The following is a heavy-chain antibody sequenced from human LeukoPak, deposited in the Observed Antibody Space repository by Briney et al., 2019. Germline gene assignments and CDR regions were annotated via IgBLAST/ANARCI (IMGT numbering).Heavy chain of an antibody. Sequence: ASVRVSCTPLGYTFITSSIYWVRQAPGQRLEWLGWITVASGNTRYSENLQGRVTLTRDTSANTAYMELRNLKSEDTAVYYCVGGSLGFWGQGTLVTVSP. CDR3: VGGSLGF. V-gene: IGHV1-3*01. CDR1: GYTFITSS. CDR2: ITVASGNT. J-gene: IGHJ4*02.